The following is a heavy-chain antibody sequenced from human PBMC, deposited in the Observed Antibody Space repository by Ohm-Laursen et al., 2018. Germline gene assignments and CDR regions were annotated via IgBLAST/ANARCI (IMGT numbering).Heavy chain of an antibody. J-gene: IGHJ6*02. V-gene: IGHV3-23*01. CDR1: GITFSSCS. CDR3: AKEQGWLRTYYYGMDV. D-gene: IGHD5-12*01. CDR2: ISGDSGTT. Sequence: GSLRLSCTASGITFSSCSMSWVRQAPGKGLEWVSVISGDSGTTGYADSVKGRFTISRDNSKNTLYLQMNSLRAEDTAVYYCAKEQGWLRTYYYGMDVWGQGTTVTVSS.